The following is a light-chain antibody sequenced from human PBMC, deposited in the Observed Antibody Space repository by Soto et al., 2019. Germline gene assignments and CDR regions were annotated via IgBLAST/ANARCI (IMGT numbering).Light chain of an antibody. CDR1: SSDVGVYNY. J-gene: IGLJ1*01. CDR3: CSYAGSYTFV. Sequence: QHVLTQPRSVSGSTGQSVTISCTGTSSDVGVYNYVSWYQQYPGKAPKIMIYDVSKRPSGVPDRFSGSKSDNTASLTISGLQAEDEADYYCCSYAGSYTFVFGIGTKVTVL. CDR2: DVS. V-gene: IGLV2-11*01.